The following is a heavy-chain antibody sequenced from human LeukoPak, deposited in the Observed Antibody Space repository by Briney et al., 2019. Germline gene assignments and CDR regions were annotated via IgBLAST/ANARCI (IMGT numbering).Heavy chain of an antibody. CDR2: ISYDGSNK. J-gene: IGHJ4*02. CDR1: GFTFSSYG. CDR3: AKGGYYDSSGSDY. D-gene: IGHD3-22*01. V-gene: IGHV3-30*18. Sequence: GGSLRLSCAASGFTFSSYGMNWVRQAPGKGLEWVAVISYDGSNKYYADSVKGRFTISRDNSKNTLYLQMNSLRAEDTAVYYCAKGGYYDSSGSDYWGQGTLVTVSS.